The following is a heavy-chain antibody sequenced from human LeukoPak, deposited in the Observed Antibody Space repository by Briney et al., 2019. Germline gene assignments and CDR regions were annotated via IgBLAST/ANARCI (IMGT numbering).Heavy chain of an antibody. CDR1: GFTCSNYG. CDR2: IRYDEINK. J-gene: IGHJ3*02. V-gene: IGHV3-30*02. CDR3: AKDRGYHYDSSGYYRMDAFDI. Sequence: GGSLRLSCAVSGFTCSNYGMHWVRQVPGKGLEWVAFIRYDEINKYYADSVKGRFTISRDSSKNTLYLQMNSLRAEDTAVYYCAKDRGYHYDSSGYYRMDAFDIWGQGTMVTVSS. D-gene: IGHD3-22*01.